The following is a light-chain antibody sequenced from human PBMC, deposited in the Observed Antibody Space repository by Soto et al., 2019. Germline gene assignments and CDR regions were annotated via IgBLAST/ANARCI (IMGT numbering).Light chain of an antibody. CDR2: EVS. J-gene: IGLJ1*01. Sequence: QSALTQPPSASGSPGQSVTISCTGARSDVGGYNYVSWYQQHPGKAPKLMIYEVSKRPSGVPDRFSASKSGNTASLTVSGLQAEDEADYYCSSYAGSNNLGVFGTGT. CDR3: SSYAGSNNLGV. V-gene: IGLV2-8*01. CDR1: RSDVGGYNY.